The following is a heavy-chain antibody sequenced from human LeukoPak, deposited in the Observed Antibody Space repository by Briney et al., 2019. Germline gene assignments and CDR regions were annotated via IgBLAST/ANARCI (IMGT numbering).Heavy chain of an antibody. D-gene: IGHD1-26*01. CDR1: GFTFSRYW. Sequence: GSLRLSCAASGFTFSRYWMHWVRQVPGEGLVWVSRIKSDGSATWYADSVKGRFTISRDNARNTLSLQMNSLRAEDTALYYCARDHDAVGTTIDLWGQGALVTVSS. V-gene: IGHV3-74*01. CDR3: ARDHDAVGTTIDL. J-gene: IGHJ4*02. CDR2: IKSDGSAT.